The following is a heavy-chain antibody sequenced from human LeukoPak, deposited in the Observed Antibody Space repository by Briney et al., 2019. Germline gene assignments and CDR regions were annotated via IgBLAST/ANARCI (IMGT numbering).Heavy chain of an antibody. D-gene: IGHD1-26*01. CDR2: VDWSGGRT. J-gene: IGHJ4*02. CDR3: VRSRSYYFDY. CDR1: GFTFDDYG. Sequence: GGSLRLSCAASGFTFDDYGMSWVRQAPGRRLEWVSAVDWSGGRTSYADSVKGRFTISRDNAKNSLYLQMNSLRAEDTALYFCVRSRSYYFDYWGQGTLVTVSS. V-gene: IGHV3-20*04.